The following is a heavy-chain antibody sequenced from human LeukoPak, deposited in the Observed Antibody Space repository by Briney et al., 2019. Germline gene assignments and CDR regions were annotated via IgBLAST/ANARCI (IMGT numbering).Heavy chain of an antibody. Sequence: ASVKVSCKASGGTFSSYAISWVRQAPGQGLEWMGGIIPIFGTANYAQKFQGRVTITADKSTSTAYMELSSLRSEDTAVYYCATGSSGSYYMFFDYWGQGTLVTVSS. CDR2: IIPIFGTA. V-gene: IGHV1-69*06. CDR3: ATGSSGSYYMFFDY. J-gene: IGHJ4*02. D-gene: IGHD1-26*01. CDR1: GGTFSSYA.